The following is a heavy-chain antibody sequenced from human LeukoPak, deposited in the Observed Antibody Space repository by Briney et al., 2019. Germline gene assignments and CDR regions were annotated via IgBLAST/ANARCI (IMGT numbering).Heavy chain of an antibody. J-gene: IGHJ4*02. V-gene: IGHV3-23*01. CDR2: ISGSGGST. Sequence: PGGSLRLSCAASGFTFYTYAMRWVRQAPGKGLEWVSAISGSGGSTYYADSVKGRFTISRDNSKNTLYLQMNSLRAEDTALYYCAKDGLCSSTTCYVDYWGQGTLVTVSS. CDR3: AKDGLCSSTTCYVDY. CDR1: GFTFYTYA. D-gene: IGHD2-2*01.